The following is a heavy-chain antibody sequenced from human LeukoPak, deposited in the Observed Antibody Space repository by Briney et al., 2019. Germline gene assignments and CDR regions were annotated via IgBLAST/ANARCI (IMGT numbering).Heavy chain of an antibody. CDR2: IIPILGTA. D-gene: IGHD2-15*01. CDR3: ARAGVVVVAATDHDAFDI. V-gene: IGHV1-69*10. J-gene: IGHJ3*02. CDR1: GGTFSSYA. Sequence: ASVKVSCKASGGTFSSYAISWVRQAPGQGLEWMGGIIPILGTANYAQKFQGRVTITADKSTSTAYMELSSPRSEHTALYYGARAGVVVVAATDHDAFDIWGQETMVTVSS.